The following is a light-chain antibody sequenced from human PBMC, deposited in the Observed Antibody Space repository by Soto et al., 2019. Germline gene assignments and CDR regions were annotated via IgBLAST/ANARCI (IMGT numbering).Light chain of an antibody. CDR3: QHYGSSPIFT. V-gene: IGKV3-20*01. CDR2: GAS. J-gene: IGKJ3*01. Sequence: EIVLTQSPGTMSLSPGERATLSCRARQSVSSSYLAWYQQKPGQAPRLRIYGASSRATGIPDRFSGSGSGTDFTLTISRLEPEDFAMYNCQHYGSSPIFTFGPGTKVDI. CDR1: QSVSSSY.